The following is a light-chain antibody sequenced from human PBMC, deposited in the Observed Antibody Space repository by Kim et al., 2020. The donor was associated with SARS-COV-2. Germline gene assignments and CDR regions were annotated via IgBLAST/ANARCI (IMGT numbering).Light chain of an antibody. J-gene: IGLJ3*02. CDR1: TSDIGTYNY. CDR2: DVS. Sequence: GQSIPISCTGTTSDIGTYNYVSWYQQHPGKAPHVMLYDVSVRPSGVSDRFSGSKSGNTASLFISGLQPEDEADYYCSSFTTSTTWVFGGGTQLTVL. CDR3: SSFTTSTTWV. V-gene: IGLV2-14*04.